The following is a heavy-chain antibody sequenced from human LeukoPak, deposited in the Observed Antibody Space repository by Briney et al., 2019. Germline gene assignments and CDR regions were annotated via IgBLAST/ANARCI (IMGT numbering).Heavy chain of an antibody. CDR3: AKIRLEESATGY. CDR2: IGGYGTTT. V-gene: IGHV3-23*01. Sequence: GGSLRLSCEASGFAFIPHGMSWVRQAPGRGREGVLAIGGYGTTTYYGDSVRGRFTISRDNSRNTMYLYMSSLRAEDTAVYFCAKIRLEESATGYWGQGTPVTLSS. D-gene: IGHD2-15*01. CDR1: GFAFIPHG. J-gene: IGHJ4*02.